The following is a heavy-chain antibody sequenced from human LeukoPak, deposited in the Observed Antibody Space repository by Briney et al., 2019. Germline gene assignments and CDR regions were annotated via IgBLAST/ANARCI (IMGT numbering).Heavy chain of an antibody. J-gene: IGHJ4*02. D-gene: IGHD3-22*01. CDR3: ARQAGGSGSGYFENFDY. Sequence: PSETLSLTCTVSGGSISSYYWSWIRQPPGKGLEWIGYIYYSGSTNYNPSLKSRVTISVDTSKNQFSLKLSSVTAADTAVYYCARQAGGSGSGYFENFDYWGQGTLVTVSS. CDR2: IYYSGST. CDR1: GGSISSYY. V-gene: IGHV4-59*08.